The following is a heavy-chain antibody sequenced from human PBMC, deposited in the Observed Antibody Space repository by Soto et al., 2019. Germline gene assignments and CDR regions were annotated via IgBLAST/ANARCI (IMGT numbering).Heavy chain of an antibody. Sequence: SETLSLTCAVSGGSISSSNWWSWVRQPPGKGLEWIGEIYHSGSTNYNPSLKSRVTISADKSKNQFSLKLSSVTAADTAVYYCARDRLEWLYGGGDVWGQGTTVTVSS. CDR3: ARDRLEWLYGGGDV. J-gene: IGHJ6*02. V-gene: IGHV4-4*02. CDR2: IYHSGST. CDR1: GGSISSSNW. D-gene: IGHD3-3*01.